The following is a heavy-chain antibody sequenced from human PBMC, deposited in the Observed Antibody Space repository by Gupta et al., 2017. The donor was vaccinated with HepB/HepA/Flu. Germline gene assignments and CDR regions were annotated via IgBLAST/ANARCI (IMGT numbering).Heavy chain of an antibody. CDR3: ATIEEPHYHLR. V-gene: IGHV3-21*06. CDR2: LGWSGVNK. CDR1: GFIFSHYG. D-gene: IGHD1-14*01. Sequence: EVQLVESGGGLVEPGGSLRLSCAGSGFIFSHYGMIWVRQAPGKGLEWVSSLGWSGVNKHYAESVNGRFTISRDNARNSMYLQMNSLRAEDTALYYCATIEEPHYHLRWGQGTLVTVSS. J-gene: IGHJ4*02.